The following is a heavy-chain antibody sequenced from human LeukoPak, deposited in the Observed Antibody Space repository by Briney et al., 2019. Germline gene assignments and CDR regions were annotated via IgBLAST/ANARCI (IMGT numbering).Heavy chain of an antibody. V-gene: IGHV1-69*02. J-gene: IGHJ5*02. CDR3: ALLDFDP. Sequence: GASVKVSCKASGYTFTSYYMHWVRQAPGQGLEWMGRIIPILGIANYAQKFQGRVTITADKSTSTAYMELSSLRSEDTAVYYCALLDFDPWGQGTLVTVSS. CDR2: IIPILGIA. D-gene: IGHD3/OR15-3a*01. CDR1: GYTFTSYY.